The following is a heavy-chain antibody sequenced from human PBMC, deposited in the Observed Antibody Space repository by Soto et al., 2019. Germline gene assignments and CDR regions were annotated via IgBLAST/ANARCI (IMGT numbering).Heavy chain of an antibody. CDR3: ARQGRGAAAGTIDF. CDR1: GYSFSSYW. CDR2: IYPGDSDT. V-gene: IGHV5-51*01. J-gene: IGHJ4*02. D-gene: IGHD6-13*01. Sequence: GESLKISCKASGYSFSSYWIGWVRQMPGKGLEWMGIIYPGDSDTKYSPSLQGQVTISADTSISTAYLQWSSLKASDTAMYYCARQGRGAAAGTIDFWGQGTLVTVSS.